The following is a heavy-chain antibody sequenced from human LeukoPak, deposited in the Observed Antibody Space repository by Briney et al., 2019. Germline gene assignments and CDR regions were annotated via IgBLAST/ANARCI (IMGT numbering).Heavy chain of an antibody. Sequence: GSSVKVSCKASGGTFSSYAISWVRQAPGQGLEWMEGIIPIFGTANYAQKFQGRVTITADESTSTAYMELSSLRSEDTAVYYCARGLRRTAHYYYYYGMDVWGQGTTVTVSS. CDR2: IIPIFGTA. V-gene: IGHV1-69*01. J-gene: IGHJ6*02. CDR1: GGTFSSYA. D-gene: IGHD4-17*01. CDR3: ARGLRRTAHYYYYYGMDV.